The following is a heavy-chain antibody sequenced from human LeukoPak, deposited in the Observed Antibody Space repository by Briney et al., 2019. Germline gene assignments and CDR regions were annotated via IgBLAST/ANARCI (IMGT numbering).Heavy chain of an antibody. CDR1: GFTFSGYE. CDR3: ARVYSGSWYFDL. CDR2: ISRSGRTI. V-gene: IGHV3-48*03. D-gene: IGHD5-12*01. Sequence: PGGSLRLSCAASGFTFSGYEMNWVRQAPGKGLEWVSYISRSGRTIYDADSVKGRFTISRDNAKNPLYLQMNSLRAEDTAVYYCARVYSGSWYFDLWGRGTLVTVSS. J-gene: IGHJ2*01.